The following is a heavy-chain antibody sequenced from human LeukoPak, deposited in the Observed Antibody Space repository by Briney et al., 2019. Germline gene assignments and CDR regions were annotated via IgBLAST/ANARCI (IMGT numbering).Heavy chain of an antibody. CDR1: GGSISSYY. V-gene: IGHV4-59*12. Sequence: PSETLSLTCTVSGGSISSYYWSWIRQPPGKGLQWIGYIYYSGSTNYNPSLKSRVTISVDTSKNQFSLKLSSVTAADTAVYYCAISNDAFDIWGQGTMVTVSS. J-gene: IGHJ3*02. CDR2: IYYSGST. CDR3: AISNDAFDI.